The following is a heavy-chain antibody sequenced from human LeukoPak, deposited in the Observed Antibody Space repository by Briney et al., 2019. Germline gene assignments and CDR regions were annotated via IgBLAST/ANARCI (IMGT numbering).Heavy chain of an antibody. V-gene: IGHV4-59*01. CDR2: IYYSGST. D-gene: IGHD5-18*01. Sequence: SETPSLTCTVSGGSISSYYWSWIRQPPGKGLEWIGYIYYSGSTNYNPSLKSRVTISVDASKNQFSLRLSSVTAADTAVYYCARVGYSYGHYFDSWGQGALVTVSS. CDR3: ARVGYSYGHYFDS. J-gene: IGHJ4*02. CDR1: GGSISSYY.